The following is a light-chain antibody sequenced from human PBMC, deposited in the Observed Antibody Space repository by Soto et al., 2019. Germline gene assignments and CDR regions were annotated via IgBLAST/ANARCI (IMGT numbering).Light chain of an antibody. CDR1: SSDVGGYGY. Sequence: QSALTQPASVSGSPGQSITISCTGTSSDVGGYGYVSWYQQHPGKAPKLMIYEVSNRPSGVSNRFSGSKSGNTASLTISGLQAEDEADYYCSSYTSSSTLVFGGGTKLTVL. CDR3: SSYTSSSTLV. J-gene: IGLJ3*02. CDR2: EVS. V-gene: IGLV2-14*01.